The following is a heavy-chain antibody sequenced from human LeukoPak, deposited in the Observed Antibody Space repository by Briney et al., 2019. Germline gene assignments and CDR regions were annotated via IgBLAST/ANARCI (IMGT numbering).Heavy chain of an antibody. CDR3: ASQYYDFWSGYYYFDY. D-gene: IGHD3-3*01. J-gene: IGHJ4*02. CDR2: IYHSGST. V-gene: IGHV4-38-2*01. Sequence: PGXGXXXIGSIYHSGSTYYNPSLKSPVTISVDTSKNQFSLKLSSVTAADTAVYYCASQYYDFWSGYYYFDYWGQGTLVTVSS.